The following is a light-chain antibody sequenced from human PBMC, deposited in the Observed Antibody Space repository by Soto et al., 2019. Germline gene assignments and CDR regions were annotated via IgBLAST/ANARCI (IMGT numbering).Light chain of an antibody. CDR3: QQANSFPLT. CDR1: QSIGSY. J-gene: IGKJ4*01. Sequence: NVLTQSPAILSLSPGDRATLSCRASQSIGSYLAWYQQKPGQAPRLLIYDASNRATGIPARFSGSGSETEFTLTIDSLEPEDFATYYCQQANSFPLTFGGGTKVEIK. CDR2: DAS. V-gene: IGKV3-11*01.